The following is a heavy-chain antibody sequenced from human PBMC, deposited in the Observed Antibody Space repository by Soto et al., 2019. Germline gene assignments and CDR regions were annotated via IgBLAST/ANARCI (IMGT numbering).Heavy chain of an antibody. CDR3: ARDAELRFLAVDI. Sequence: EVQLVESGGGVVQPVGSLRLSCAASGFTFSSYWMSWVRQAPGKGLEWVANIKQDGSEKYCVDSVKGRFTISRDNAKNSLYLQMNSLRAEDTAVYYCARDAELRFLAVDIWGQWTMVTVSS. D-gene: IGHD3-3*01. CDR2: IKQDGSEK. CDR1: GFTFSSYW. V-gene: IGHV3-7*01. J-gene: IGHJ3*02.